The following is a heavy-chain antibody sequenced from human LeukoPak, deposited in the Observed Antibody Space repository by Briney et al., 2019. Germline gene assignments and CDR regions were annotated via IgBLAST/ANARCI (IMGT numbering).Heavy chain of an antibody. CDR3: ARCRFRQLGWFDP. V-gene: IGHV4-34*01. CDR1: GGSFSGYY. CDR2: INHSGST. D-gene: IGHD6-13*01. J-gene: IGHJ5*02. Sequence: SETLSLTCAVYGGSFSGYYWSWIRQPPGKGLEWIGEINHSGSTNYNPSLKSRVTISVDTSKNQFSLKLSSVTAADTAVYYCARCRFRQLGWFDPWGQGTLVTVSS.